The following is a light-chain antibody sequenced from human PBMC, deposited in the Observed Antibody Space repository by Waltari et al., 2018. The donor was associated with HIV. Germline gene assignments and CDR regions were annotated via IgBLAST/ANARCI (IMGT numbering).Light chain of an antibody. CDR2: RGD. CDR3: AAWTDIMSGWL. CDR1: TSNIACDS. J-gene: IGLJ3*02. V-gene: IGLV1-47*01. Sequence: TQSPSASGAPGQRVTLPCSSVTSNIACDSIYLYQQVPGTAPKLRIFRGDQRPSGVPDRFSGSKSGASSSLAISGLQSDDEADYYCAAWTDIMSGWLFGGGTKLTVL.